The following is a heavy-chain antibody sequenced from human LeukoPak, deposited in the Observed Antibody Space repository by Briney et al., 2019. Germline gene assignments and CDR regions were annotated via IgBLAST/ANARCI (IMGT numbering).Heavy chain of an antibody. Sequence: ASVKVSCKASGYTFTGYYMHWVRQAPGQGLERMGWINPNSGGTNYAQKFQGRVTMTRDTSISTAYMELSRLRSDDTAVYYCARAGWFGESRDAFDIWGQGTMVTVSS. V-gene: IGHV1-2*02. D-gene: IGHD3-10*01. CDR1: GYTFTGYY. CDR2: INPNSGGT. J-gene: IGHJ3*02. CDR3: ARAGWFGESRDAFDI.